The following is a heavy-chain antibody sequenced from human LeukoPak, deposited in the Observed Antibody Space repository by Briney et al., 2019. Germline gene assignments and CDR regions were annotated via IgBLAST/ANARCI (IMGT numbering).Heavy chain of an antibody. Sequence: SETLSLTCTVSGGSISSSSYYWNWIRQPPGKGLEWVGSIYYSGTTYYNSSLKSRVTISEDTSKNRFSLMLTSVTAADTAVYYCARKVSDYFYYYIDVWGEGTTVIVSS. CDR1: GGSISSSSYY. V-gene: IGHV4-39*01. CDR2: IYYSGTT. CDR3: ARKVSDYFYYYIDV. J-gene: IGHJ6*03.